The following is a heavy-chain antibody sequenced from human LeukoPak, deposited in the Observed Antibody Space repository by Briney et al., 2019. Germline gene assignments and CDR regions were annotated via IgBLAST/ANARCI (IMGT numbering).Heavy chain of an antibody. CDR2: IGSSSNTI. J-gene: IGHJ4*02. Sequence: GGSLRLPCAASGFTFSDNGMNWVRQAPEKGLEWISYIGSSSNTIFYADSVRGRFTISRDNAKNSLFLQMNSLRVEDTAVYYCVRGLKTAYNYFDYWGQGTLVTVSS. CDR3: VRGLKTAYNYFDY. V-gene: IGHV3-48*04. D-gene: IGHD2-21*02. CDR1: GFTFSDNG.